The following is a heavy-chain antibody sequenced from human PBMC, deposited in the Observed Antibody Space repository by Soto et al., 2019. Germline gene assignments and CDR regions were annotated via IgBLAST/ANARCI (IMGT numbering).Heavy chain of an antibody. D-gene: IGHD2-2*01. J-gene: IGHJ4*02. CDR3: AGVLVPAAGMPIDD. CDR2: IVVGSGNT. Sequence: GASVKVSCKASGFTFTSSAVQWVRQARGQRLEWIGWIVVGSGNTNYAQKFQERVTITRDMSTSTAYMELSSLRSEDTAVYYCAGVLVPAAGMPIDDWAQGTMVTVSS. CDR1: GFTFTSSA. V-gene: IGHV1-58*01.